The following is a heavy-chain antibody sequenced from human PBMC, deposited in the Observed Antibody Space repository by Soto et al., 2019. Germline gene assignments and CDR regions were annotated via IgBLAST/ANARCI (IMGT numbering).Heavy chain of an antibody. Sequence: SETLSLTCTVSGGSISSYDGSWIRQPPGKGLEWIGYIYYSGSTNYNPSLKSRVTISVDTSKNQFSLKLSSVTAADTAVYYCARRYGASFDYWGQGTLVTVSS. V-gene: IGHV4-59*01. CDR1: GGSISSYD. CDR3: ARRYGASFDY. J-gene: IGHJ4*02. D-gene: IGHD4-17*01. CDR2: IYYSGST.